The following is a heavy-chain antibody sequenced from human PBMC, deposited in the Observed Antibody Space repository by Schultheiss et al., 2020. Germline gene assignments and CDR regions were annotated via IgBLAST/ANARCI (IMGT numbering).Heavy chain of an antibody. J-gene: IGHJ5*02. D-gene: IGHD2-2*02. CDR3: ARGDRIVVPATIRRGWFDP. V-gene: IGHV1-2*02. CDR2: ISAYNGNT. Sequence: ASVKVSCKASGYTFTGYYMHWVRQAPGQGLEWMGWISAYNGNTNYAQKFQGRVTMTRDTSISTAYMELSRLRSDDTAVYYCARGDRIVVPATIRRGWFDPWGQGTLVTVSS. CDR1: GYTFTGYY.